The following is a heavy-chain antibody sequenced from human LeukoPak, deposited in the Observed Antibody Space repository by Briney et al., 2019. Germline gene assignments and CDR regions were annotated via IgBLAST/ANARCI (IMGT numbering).Heavy chain of an antibody. CDR3: AREPSRWETYFDY. Sequence: PGGSLRLTCAASGFTFSSYEVNWVRQAPGKGLEWVSYISSSGSTIYYADSVKGRFTISRDNAKNSLYLQMNSLRAEDTAVYYCAREPSRWETYFDYWGQGTLVTVSS. CDR1: GFTFSSYE. V-gene: IGHV3-48*03. CDR2: ISSSGSTI. J-gene: IGHJ4*02. D-gene: IGHD1-26*01.